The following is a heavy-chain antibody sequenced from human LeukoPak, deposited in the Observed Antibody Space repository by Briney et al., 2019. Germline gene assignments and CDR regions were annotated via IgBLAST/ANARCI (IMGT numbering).Heavy chain of an antibody. Sequence: ASVKVSCKASGYTFTGYYMHWVRRAPGQGLEWMGWINPNSGGTNYAQKFQGRVTMTRDTSISTAYMELSRLRSDDTAVYYRARELWAVGSTCCYLRPRCLNWFDPWGQGTLVTVSS. CDR2: INPNSGGT. CDR1: GYTFTGYY. V-gene: IGHV1-2*02. CDR3: ARELWAVGSTCCYLRPRCLNWFDP. J-gene: IGHJ5*02. D-gene: IGHD2-2*01.